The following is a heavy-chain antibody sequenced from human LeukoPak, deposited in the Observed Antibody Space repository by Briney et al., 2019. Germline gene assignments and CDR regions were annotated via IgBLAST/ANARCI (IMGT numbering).Heavy chain of an antibody. CDR2: ITSDGSST. Sequence: PGGSLRLSCAASGFTFSSYWRHWVRQAPGKGLVWVSRITSDGSSTSHADSVKGRFTISRDNAKNTLYLQMNSLRAEDTAVYYCARVLYYTSWNTGAFDIWGQGTMVTVSS. CDR3: ARVLYYTSWNTGAFDI. V-gene: IGHV3-74*01. CDR1: GFTFSSYW. D-gene: IGHD1/OR15-1a*01. J-gene: IGHJ3*02.